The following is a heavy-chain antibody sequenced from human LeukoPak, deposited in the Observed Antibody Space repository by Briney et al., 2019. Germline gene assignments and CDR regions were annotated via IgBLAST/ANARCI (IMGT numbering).Heavy chain of an antibody. D-gene: IGHD1-26*01. CDR1: GFTFDDYA. CDR2: ISWNSGSI. V-gene: IGHV3-9*01. J-gene: IGHJ4*02. CDR3: AGATTLDY. Sequence: GGSLRLSCAASGFTFDDYAMHWVRQAPGKGLEWVSGISWNSGSIGYADSVKGRFTISRDNAKNSLYLQMNSLRAEDTAVYYCAGATTLDYWGQGTLVTVSS.